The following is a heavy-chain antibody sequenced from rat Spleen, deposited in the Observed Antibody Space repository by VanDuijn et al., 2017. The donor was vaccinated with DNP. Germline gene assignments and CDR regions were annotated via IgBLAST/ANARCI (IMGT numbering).Heavy chain of an antibody. CDR3: TRDYGRG. J-gene: IGHJ2*01. Sequence: QVQLKESGPGLVQPSQTLSLTCTVTGFSLTEYNVHWVRQPPGKGLEWMGVIWNSGGTRYDSSLKSRLTITKDTSKSQVFLRLNSLQTEDTANYFGTRDYGRGRGQGVMVTVSS. D-gene: IGHD1-3*01. CDR2: IWNSGGT. V-gene: IGHV2-41*01. CDR1: GFSLTEYN.